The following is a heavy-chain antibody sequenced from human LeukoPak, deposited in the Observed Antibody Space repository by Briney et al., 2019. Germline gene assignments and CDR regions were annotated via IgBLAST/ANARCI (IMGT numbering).Heavy chain of an antibody. D-gene: IGHD3-16*01. CDR1: GFTFSSYS. J-gene: IGHJ4*02. V-gene: IGHV3-21*01. Sequence: GGSLRLSCAASGFTFSSYSMNWVRQAPGKGLEWVSSISSSSSYIYYADSVKGRFTISRDNAKNSPYLQMNSLRAEDTAVYYCARGATAPTFGGVMIYWGQGTLVTVSS. CDR2: ISSSSSYI. CDR3: ARGATAPTFGGVMIY.